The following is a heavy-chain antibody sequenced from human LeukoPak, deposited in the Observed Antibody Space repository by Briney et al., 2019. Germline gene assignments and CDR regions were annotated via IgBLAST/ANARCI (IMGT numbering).Heavy chain of an antibody. CDR1: GGSISSSSYY. J-gene: IGHJ4*02. CDR2: IYYSGST. V-gene: IGHV4-39*07. Sequence: PSETLSLTCTVSGGSISSSSYYWGWIRQPPGKGLEWIGSIYYSGSTYYNPSLKSRVTISVDTSKNQFSLKLSSVTAADTAVYYCAREQLYGDYVAIGYWGQGTLVTVSS. CDR3: AREQLYGDYVAIGY. D-gene: IGHD4-17*01.